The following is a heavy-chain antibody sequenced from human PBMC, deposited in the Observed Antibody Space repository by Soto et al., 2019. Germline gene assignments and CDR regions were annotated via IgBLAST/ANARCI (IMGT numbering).Heavy chain of an antibody. Sequence: PSETLSLTCTVSGGSINDFAYYWGWIRQPPGKGLEGIGTVYHNENTYYNPSLKSRVTISVDTAKNQFSLNLRSVTAADTAIYFGARRERYYGSPGWFDPWGQGALVTVSS. V-gene: IGHV4-39*01. D-gene: IGHD3-16*01. J-gene: IGHJ5*02. CDR3: ARRERYYGSPGWFDP. CDR2: VYHNENT. CDR1: GGSINDFAYY.